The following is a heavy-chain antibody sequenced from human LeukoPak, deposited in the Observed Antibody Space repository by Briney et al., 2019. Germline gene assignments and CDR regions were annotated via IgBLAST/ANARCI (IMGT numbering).Heavy chain of an antibody. CDR3: ARAQYYYDRSGYETFDY. CDR1: GYTFTSYY. J-gene: IGHJ4*02. D-gene: IGHD3-22*01. Sequence: GASVKVSCKASGYTFTSYYMHWVRQAPGQGLEWMGIINPSGGSTSYAQKFQGRVTMTRDTSTSTVYMELSSLRSEDTAVYYCARAQYYYDRSGYETFDYWGQGTLVTVSS. V-gene: IGHV1-46*01. CDR2: INPSGGST.